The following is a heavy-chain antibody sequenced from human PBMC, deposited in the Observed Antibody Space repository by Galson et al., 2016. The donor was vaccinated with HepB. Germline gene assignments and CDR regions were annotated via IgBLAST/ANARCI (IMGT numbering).Heavy chain of an antibody. D-gene: IGHD6-13*01. CDR2: IITYRNLT. Sequence: SVKVSCKASGYNFLKYGVTWVRQAPGQGLEWMGCIITYRNLTNYAQGLQGRVSMTADTSTATAYLELRNLKSDDTAVYYCARTLLGSSSGCFEHWGRGTLVTVSS. CDR3: ARTLLGSSSGCFEH. V-gene: IGHV1-18*04. CDR1: GYNFLKYG. J-gene: IGHJ5*02.